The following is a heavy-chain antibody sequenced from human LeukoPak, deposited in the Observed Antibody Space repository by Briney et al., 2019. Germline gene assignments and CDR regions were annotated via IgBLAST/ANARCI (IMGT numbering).Heavy chain of an antibody. J-gene: IGHJ5*02. D-gene: IGHD3-9*01. V-gene: IGHV1-69*05. CDR1: GGTFSSYA. CDR3: AREFHDILTGYGWFDP. Sequence: PRASVKVSCKASGGTFSSYAISWVRQAPGQGLEWMGGIIPIFGTANYAQKFQGRVTITTDESTSTAYMELSSLRSEDTAVYYCAREFHDILTGYGWFDPWGQGTLVTVSS. CDR2: IIPIFGTA.